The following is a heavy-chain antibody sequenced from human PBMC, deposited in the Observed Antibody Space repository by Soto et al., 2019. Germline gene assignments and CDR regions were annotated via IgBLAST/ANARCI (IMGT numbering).Heavy chain of an antibody. CDR3: ARAPTNYYGSAIDV. V-gene: IGHV4-61*01. CDR2: IYYSGST. Sequence: PSETLYRTCTVSGGSVSSGSYYWSWIRQPPGKGLEWIGYIYYSGSTNYNPSLKSRVTISVDTSKNQFSLKLSSVTAADTAVYYCARAPTNYYGSAIDVSSQGTTVTVSS. D-gene: IGHD3-10*01. J-gene: IGHJ6*02. CDR1: GGSVSSGSYY.